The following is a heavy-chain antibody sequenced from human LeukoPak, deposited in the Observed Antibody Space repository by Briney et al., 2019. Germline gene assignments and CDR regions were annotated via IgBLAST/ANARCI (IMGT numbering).Heavy chain of an antibody. J-gene: IGHJ4*02. CDR1: GGSISSSSYY. Sequence: PSETLSLTCTVSGGSISSSSYYWGWIRQPPGKGLEWIGSIYYSGSTYYNPSLKSRVTISVDTSKNQFSLKLSSVTAADTAVYYCARVIGGYSGYVAYWGQGTLVTVSS. CDR2: IYYSGST. CDR3: ARVIGGYSGYVAY. V-gene: IGHV4-39*07. D-gene: IGHD5-12*01.